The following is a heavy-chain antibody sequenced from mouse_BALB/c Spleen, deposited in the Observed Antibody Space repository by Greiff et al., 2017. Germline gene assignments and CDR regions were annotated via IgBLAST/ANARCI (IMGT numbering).Heavy chain of an antibody. CDR2: ISSGSSTI. V-gene: IGHV5-17*02. J-gene: IGHJ2*01. CDR1: GFTFSSFG. CDR3: ATYYFDY. Sequence: EVQLVESGGGLVQPGGSRKLSCAASGFTFSSFGMHWVRQAPEKGLEWVAYISSGSSTIYYADTVKGRFTISRDNPKNTLFLQMTSLRSEDTAMYYCATYYFDYWGQGTTLTVSS.